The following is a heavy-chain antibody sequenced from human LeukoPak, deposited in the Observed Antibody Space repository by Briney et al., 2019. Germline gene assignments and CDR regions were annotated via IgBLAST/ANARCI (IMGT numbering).Heavy chain of an antibody. CDR1: GFTFSSYA. Sequence: GGSLRLSCAASGFTFSSYAMSWVRQAPGKGLEWVSAISGSGGSTYYADSVKGRFTISRDNSKNTLDLQWNSLRTEDTAVNDCAKETPDYVDYDSVPLDYWGQGTLVTATS. D-gene: IGHD4-17*01. CDR3: AKETPDYVDYDSVPLDY. CDR2: ISGSGGST. J-gene: IGHJ4*02. V-gene: IGHV3-23*01.